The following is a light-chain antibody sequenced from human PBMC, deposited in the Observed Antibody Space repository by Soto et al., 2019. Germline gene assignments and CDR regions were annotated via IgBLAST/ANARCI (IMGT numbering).Light chain of an antibody. CDR3: QQSYSTLLS. V-gene: IGKV1-39*01. Sequence: DIQMTQSPSSLSASVGDRVTITCRASQSINTYLNWYQQTPWKAPKLLIYGTFTLQSGVPSRFSGSGSGTDFTLTISSLQPEDFATYYCQQSYSTLLSVGGGTKVEIK. J-gene: IGKJ4*01. CDR2: GTF. CDR1: QSINTY.